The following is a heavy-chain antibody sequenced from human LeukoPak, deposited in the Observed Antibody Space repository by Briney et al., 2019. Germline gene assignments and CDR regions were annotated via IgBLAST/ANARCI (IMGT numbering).Heavy chain of an antibody. V-gene: IGHV4-59*01. CDR1: GGSISSYY. Sequence: SETLSLTCTVSGGSISSYYWSWIRQPPGKGLEWIGYIYYSGSTNYNPSLKSRVTISVDTSKNQFSLKLSSVTAADTAAYYCAREGLYYDSSGFASGRIDYWGQGTLVTVSS. CDR3: AREGLYYDSSGFASGRIDY. J-gene: IGHJ4*02. D-gene: IGHD3-22*01. CDR2: IYYSGST.